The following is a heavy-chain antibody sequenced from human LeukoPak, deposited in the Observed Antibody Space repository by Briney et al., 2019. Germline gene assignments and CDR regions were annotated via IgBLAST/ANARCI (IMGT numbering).Heavy chain of an antibody. CDR1: GGSITSAGDY. J-gene: IGHJ5*02. V-gene: IGHV4-31*01. Sequence: KTSQTLSLTWTVSGGSITSAGDYWHWIRQLPGKGQKWIGYIYYSGSTYYNPSLKSQVTISVDTSKNQFSLKLSSVTAADTAVYYCARDQGSGMRWFDPWGQGTLVTVSS. D-gene: IGHD3-10*01. CDR2: IYYSGST. CDR3: ARDQGSGMRWFDP.